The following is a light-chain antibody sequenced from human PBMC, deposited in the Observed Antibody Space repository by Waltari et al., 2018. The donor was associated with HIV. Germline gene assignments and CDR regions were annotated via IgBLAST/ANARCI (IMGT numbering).Light chain of an antibody. J-gene: IGKJ5*01. CDR3: QQYGSSVT. CDR2: GAS. V-gene: IGKV3-20*01. Sequence: ELVLTQSPGTLSLSPGESVTLSCRASQSVSSSSLVWYQQKPGQAPRLLIYGASSRATGIPDRFSGSGSGTDFTLTISRLDPEDVAVYYCQQYGSSVTFGQGTRLEIK. CDR1: QSVSSSS.